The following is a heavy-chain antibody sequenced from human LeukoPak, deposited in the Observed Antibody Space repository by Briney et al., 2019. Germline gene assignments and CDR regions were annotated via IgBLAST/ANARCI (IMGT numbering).Heavy chain of an antibody. D-gene: IGHD6-19*01. CDR1: GFTFSSYA. J-gene: IGHJ4*02. V-gene: IGHV3-23*01. CDR3: AKDPTGPIAVAGTFDY. Sequence: GGSLRLSCAASGFTFSSYAMSWVRQAPGKGLEWVSAISGSGGSTYYADSVKGRFTISRDNSKNTLYLQMNSLRAEDTAVYYCAKDPTGPIAVAGTFDYWGQGTLVTVSS. CDR2: ISGSGGST.